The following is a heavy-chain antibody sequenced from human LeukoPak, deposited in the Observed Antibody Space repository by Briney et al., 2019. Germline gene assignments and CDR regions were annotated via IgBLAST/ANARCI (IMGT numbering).Heavy chain of an antibody. CDR3: ARVTVTRVFDY. CDR1: GYTFSNYW. CDR2: IKHDGSEK. D-gene: IGHD4-17*01. Sequence: PGGSLSLFCAASGYTFSNYWMSWVRQAPAKDLEWGANIKHDGSEKYYVDSVKGRFTISRDNAKKSLNLQMNSVRAEDTAVYYCARVTVTRVFDYWGQGTMATVSS. J-gene: IGHJ3*01. V-gene: IGHV3-7*04.